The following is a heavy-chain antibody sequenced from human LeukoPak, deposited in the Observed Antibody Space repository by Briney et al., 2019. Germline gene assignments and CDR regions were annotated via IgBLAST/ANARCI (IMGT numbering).Heavy chain of an antibody. J-gene: IGHJ4*02. Sequence: GGSMRLSCAASGLAFSAYKMHWVRQAPRKGLVWVSRISTDGYTTDYADSVKGRFSISRDDSKNTLFLDMSNLRVEDTALYYCARDLSAAFDFWGQGVLVTVSS. D-gene: IGHD6-19*01. CDR3: ARDLSAAFDF. CDR1: GLAFSAYK. CDR2: ISTDGYTT. V-gene: IGHV3-74*01.